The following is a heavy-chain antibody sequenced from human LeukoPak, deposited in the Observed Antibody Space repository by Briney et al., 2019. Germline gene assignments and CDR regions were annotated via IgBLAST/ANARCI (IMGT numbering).Heavy chain of an antibody. D-gene: IGHD3-10*01. Sequence: GGSLRLSCAASGFTFSSYEMNWVRQAPGKGLEWVSYISSSGSTIYYADSVKGRFTISRDNAKNSLYLQMNSLRAEDTAVYYCARDELYGSGSYSPLPFDYWGQGTLVTVSS. V-gene: IGHV3-48*03. J-gene: IGHJ4*02. CDR1: GFTFSSYE. CDR2: ISSSGSTI. CDR3: ARDELYGSGSYSPLPFDY.